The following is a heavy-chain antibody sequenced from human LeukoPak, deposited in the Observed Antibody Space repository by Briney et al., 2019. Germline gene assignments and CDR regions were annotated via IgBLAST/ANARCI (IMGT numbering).Heavy chain of an antibody. CDR1: AFTDSTNS. Sequence: PGGSLRLSCTVSAFTDSTNSMSWVRQAPGKGLEWVSFIFCDNTHYLDSVKGRFTISRDNSKNTLYLQMNSLRAEDTAVYYCARRAGAYSHPYDYWGQGTLVTVSS. V-gene: IGHV3-53*01. CDR3: ARRAGAYSHPYDY. J-gene: IGHJ4*02. CDR2: IFCDNT. D-gene: IGHD4/OR15-4a*01.